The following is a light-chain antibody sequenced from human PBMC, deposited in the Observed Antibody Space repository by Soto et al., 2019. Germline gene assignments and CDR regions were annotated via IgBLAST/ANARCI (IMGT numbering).Light chain of an antibody. CDR1: SSDVGGYNY. CDR3: CSYAGSYTV. CDR2: AVS. Sequence: QSALTQPRSVSGSPGQSVTISCTGTSSDVGGYNYVSWYQHHPGKAPKLMIYAVSKRPSGVPDRFSGSKSGNTASLTISGLQAEDEADYYCCSYAGSYTVFGGGTTLTVL. V-gene: IGLV2-11*01. J-gene: IGLJ3*02.